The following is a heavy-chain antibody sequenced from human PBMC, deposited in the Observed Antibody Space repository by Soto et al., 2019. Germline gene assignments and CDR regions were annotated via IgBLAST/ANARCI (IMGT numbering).Heavy chain of an antibody. V-gene: IGHV5-51*01. Sequence: PGESLKISCKGSGYSFTSYWIGWVRQMPGKGLEWMGIIYPGDSDTRYSPSFQGQVTISADKSISTAYLQWSSLKASDTAMYYCSRWDPLREITMVRGVIIPYIDYWGQGTLVTVSS. CDR1: GYSFTSYW. CDR3: SRWDPLREITMVRGVIIPYIDY. J-gene: IGHJ4*02. CDR2: IYPGDSDT. D-gene: IGHD3-10*01.